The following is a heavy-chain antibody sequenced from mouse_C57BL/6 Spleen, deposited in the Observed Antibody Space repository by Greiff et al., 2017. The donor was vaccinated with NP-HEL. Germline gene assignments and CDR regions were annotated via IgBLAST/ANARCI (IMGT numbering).Heavy chain of an antibody. CDR3: ARPAHYDYSYYAMDY. V-gene: IGHV5-17*01. J-gene: IGHJ4*01. D-gene: IGHD2-4*01. Sequence: EVHLVESGGGLVKPGGSLKLSCAASGFTFSDYGMHWVRQAPEKGLEWVAYISSGSSTIYYADTVKGRFTISRDNAKNTLFLQMTSLRSEDTAMYYCARPAHYDYSYYAMDYWGQGTSVTVSS. CDR2: ISSGSSTI. CDR1: GFTFSDYG.